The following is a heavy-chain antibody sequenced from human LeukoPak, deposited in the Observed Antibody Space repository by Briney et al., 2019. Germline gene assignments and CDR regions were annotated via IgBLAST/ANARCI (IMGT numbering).Heavy chain of an antibody. CDR2: ISGSGGST. J-gene: IGHJ4*02. CDR1: GFTFNSYG. CDR3: AKDSSTYYYGSGSYGGSVDY. Sequence: GGSLRLSCAASGFTFNSYGMSWVRQAPGKGLEWVSAISGSGGSTYYADSVKGRFTISRDNSKNTLYLQMNSLRAEDTAVYYCAKDSSTYYYGSGSYGGSVDYWGQGTLVTVSS. V-gene: IGHV3-23*01. D-gene: IGHD3-10*01.